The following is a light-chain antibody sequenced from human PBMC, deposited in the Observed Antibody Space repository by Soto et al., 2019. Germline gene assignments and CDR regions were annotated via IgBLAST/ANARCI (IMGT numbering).Light chain of an antibody. V-gene: IGKV1-13*02. J-gene: IGKJ4*01. CDR3: QQFSSYPLT. Sequence: IQLTQSPSSLSASVGDRVTLACQASQAISSSLAWYQQRPGQPPKLLIYDASTLEGGVPSRFSGSGSGTDFTPTISSLQPEDSATYYCQQFSSYPLTFGGGTKVDIK. CDR2: DAS. CDR1: QAISSS.